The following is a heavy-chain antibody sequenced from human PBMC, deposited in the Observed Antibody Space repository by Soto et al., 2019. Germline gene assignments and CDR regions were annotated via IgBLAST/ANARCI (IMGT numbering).Heavy chain of an antibody. CDR2: INPSGGST. CDR3: ARDRMVRGVITHNWFDP. Sequence: GASVKVSCKASGYTFTSYYMHWVRQAPGQGLEWMGIINPSGGSTSYAQKFPGRVTMTRDTSTSTVYMELSSLRSEDTAVYYCARDRMVRGVITHNWFDPWGQGTLVTVSS. D-gene: IGHD3-10*01. V-gene: IGHV1-46*01. CDR1: GYTFTSYY. J-gene: IGHJ5*02.